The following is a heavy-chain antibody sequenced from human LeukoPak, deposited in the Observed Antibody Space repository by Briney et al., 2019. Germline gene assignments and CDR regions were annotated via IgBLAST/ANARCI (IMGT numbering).Heavy chain of an antibody. CDR3: AREGGLRIVGAPFDF. CDR2: IYHSGST. V-gene: IGHV4-30-2*01. Sequence: SETLSLTCTVFGGSISSGGYYWSWIRQPPGKGLEWIGYIYHSGSTYYNPSLKSRVTISVDRSKNQFSLKLTSVTAADTAVYYCAREGGLRIVGAPFDFWGQGTQVTVSS. D-gene: IGHD1-26*01. CDR1: GGSISSGGYY. J-gene: IGHJ4*02.